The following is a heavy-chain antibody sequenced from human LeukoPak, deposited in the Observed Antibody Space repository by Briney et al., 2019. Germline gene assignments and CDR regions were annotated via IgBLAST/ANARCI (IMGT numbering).Heavy chain of an antibody. Sequence: SETLSLTCSVSGGSIISSNYYWGWIRQPPGKGLAWIGSIYQSGSGSSYYNPSLKSRVTISGDTSKNQFSLRLSSVTAADTAVYYCVSTLRFLPYRRFDYWGQGTLVTVPS. D-gene: IGHD3-3*01. V-gene: IGHV4-39*01. J-gene: IGHJ4*02. CDR2: IYQSGSGSS. CDR1: GGSIISSNYY. CDR3: VSTLRFLPYRRFDY.